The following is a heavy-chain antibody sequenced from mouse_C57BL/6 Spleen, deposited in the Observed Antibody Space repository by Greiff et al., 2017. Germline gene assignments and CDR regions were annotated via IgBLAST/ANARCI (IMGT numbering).Heavy chain of an antibody. J-gene: IGHJ1*03. D-gene: IGHD1-1*01. CDR1: GYTFPSYW. CDR3: ARRGLLRGYFDV. Sequence: QVQLQQPGTELVKPGASVKLSCKASGYTFPSYWMHWVKQRPGQGLEWIGNINPSNGGTNYNEKFKSKATLTVDKSSSTAYMQLSSLTSEDSAVYYRARRGLLRGYFDVWGTGTTVTVSS. V-gene: IGHV1-53*01. CDR2: INPSNGGT.